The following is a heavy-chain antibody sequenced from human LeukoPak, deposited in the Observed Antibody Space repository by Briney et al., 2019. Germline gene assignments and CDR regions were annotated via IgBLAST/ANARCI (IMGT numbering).Heavy chain of an antibody. Sequence: SETLSLTCAVYGGSFSGYYWSWIRQPPGKGLEWIGEINHSGSTNYNPSLKSRVTISVDTSKNQFSLKLSSVTAADTAVYYCARSLGMIAVVTPFDYWGQGTLVTVSS. CDR2: INHSGST. J-gene: IGHJ4*02. D-gene: IGHD3-22*01. CDR1: GGSFSGYY. CDR3: ARSLGMIAVVTPFDY. V-gene: IGHV4-34*01.